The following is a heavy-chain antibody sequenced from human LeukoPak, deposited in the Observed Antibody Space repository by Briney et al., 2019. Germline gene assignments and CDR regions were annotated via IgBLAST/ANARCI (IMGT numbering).Heavy chain of an antibody. Sequence: GGALRLSCVASGFTFSSYAMHGVRQAPGKGLDGVAVISYDGSNKYYADSVKGRFTISRDNSKNTLYLQMNSLRAEDTAVYYCARGSSTGTLSLWFDPWGQGTLVTVPS. V-gene: IGHV3-30*04. CDR1: GFTFSSYA. CDR2: ISYDGSNK. J-gene: IGHJ5*02. D-gene: IGHD1-14*01. CDR3: ARGSSTGTLSLWFDP.